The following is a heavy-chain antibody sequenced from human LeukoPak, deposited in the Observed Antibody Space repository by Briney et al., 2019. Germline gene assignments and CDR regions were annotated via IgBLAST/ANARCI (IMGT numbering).Heavy chain of an antibody. J-gene: IGHJ3*02. CDR3: ARDTSPYYYDGKDAFDI. CDR2: IYSGGST. Sequence: GGSLRLSCAASGLTVSSNYMSWVRQAPGKGLEWVSVIYSGGSTYYADSVKGRFTISRDNSKNTLYLQMNSLRAEDTAVYYCARDTSPYYYDGKDAFDIWGQGTMVTVSS. V-gene: IGHV3-53*01. D-gene: IGHD3-22*01. CDR1: GLTVSSNY.